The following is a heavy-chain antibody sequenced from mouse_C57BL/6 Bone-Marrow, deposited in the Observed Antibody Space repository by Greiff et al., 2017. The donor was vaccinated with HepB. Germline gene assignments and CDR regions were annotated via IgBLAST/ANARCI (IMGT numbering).Heavy chain of an antibody. V-gene: IGHV1-82*01. CDR2: IYPGDGDT. CDR1: GYAFSSSW. J-gene: IGHJ4*01. CDR3: ARYWLLRRRYYYAMDY. Sequence: QVQLKQSGPELVKPGASVKISCKASGYAFSSSWMNWVKQRPGKGLEWIGRIYPGDGDTNYNGKFKGKATLTADKSSSTAYMQLSSLTSEDSAVYFCARYWLLRRRYYYAMDYWGQGTSVTVSS. D-gene: IGHD2-3*01.